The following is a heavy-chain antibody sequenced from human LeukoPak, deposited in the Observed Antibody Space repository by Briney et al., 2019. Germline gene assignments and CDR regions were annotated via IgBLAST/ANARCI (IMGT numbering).Heavy chain of an antibody. Sequence: SVKVSCMASGYTFTSYDFNWVRQATGQGLEWMGWMNPNSGNTGYAQKFQGRVTMTRNTSISTAYMELSSLRSEDTAVYYCARGPPGGYYYYYGMDVWGQGTTVTVSS. J-gene: IGHJ6*02. D-gene: IGHD4-23*01. V-gene: IGHV1-8*01. CDR3: ARGPPGGYYYYYGMDV. CDR2: MNPNSGNT. CDR1: GYTFTSYD.